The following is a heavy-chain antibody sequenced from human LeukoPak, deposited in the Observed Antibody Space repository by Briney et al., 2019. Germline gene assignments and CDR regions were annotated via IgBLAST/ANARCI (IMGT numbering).Heavy chain of an antibody. CDR1: GGSFSSYY. D-gene: IGHD3-22*01. CDR2: VSNSGYT. J-gene: IGHJ4*02. V-gene: IGHV4-59*01. Sequence: SETLSLACSVSGGSFSSYYWSWIRQSPGKGLEWIWHVSNSGYTNYNPSLKSRVTISLDMSKNQLSLKLTSVTAADTGVYYCARGRPYNYVSRDYYPLFDSWGQGTLVTVSS. CDR3: ARGRPYNYVSRDYYPLFDS.